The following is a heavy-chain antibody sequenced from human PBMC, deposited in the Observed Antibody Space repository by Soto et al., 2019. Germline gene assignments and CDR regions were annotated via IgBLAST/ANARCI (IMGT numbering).Heavy chain of an antibody. Sequence: QVQLVESGGGVVQPGRSLRLSCAASGFTFSSYAMHWVRQAPGKGLEWVAVISYDGSNKYYADSVKGRFTISRDNSKNTLYLQMNSLRAEDTVVYYCARGDSYSNYDFGMYVWGQGTTVTVSS. D-gene: IGHD4-4*01. CDR2: ISYDGSNK. J-gene: IGHJ6*02. CDR1: GFTFSSYA. V-gene: IGHV3-30-3*01. CDR3: ARGDSYSNYDFGMYV.